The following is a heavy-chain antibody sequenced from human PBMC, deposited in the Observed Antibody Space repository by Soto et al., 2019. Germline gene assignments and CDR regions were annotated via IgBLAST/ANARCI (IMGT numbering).Heavy chain of an antibody. D-gene: IGHD4-4*01. CDR1: DGPSVGGDDC. CDR2: IFYSGST. Sequence: PSETRCLSSTVSDGPSVGGDDCLSWIRQHPAKGLEWIGYIFYSGSTYYSPSLKSRVTISVDTSKNQFSLKLSSVTAADTAIYYCARYDYTAYYFDYWGQGTLVTVS. J-gene: IGHJ4*02. CDR3: ARYDYTAYYFDY. V-gene: IGHV4-31*03.